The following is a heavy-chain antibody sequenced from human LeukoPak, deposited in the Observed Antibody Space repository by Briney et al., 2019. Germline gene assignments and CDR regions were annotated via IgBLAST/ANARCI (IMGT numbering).Heavy chain of an antibody. CDR2: INPNSGDT. Sequence: GASVKVSCKASGYSFTGYYMHWVRQAPGQGLEWMGWINPNSGDTIYVQKFQGRVTMTRDTSISTAYMELNRLRSDDTAVYYCARDELTGSGSYYNYGGYYFDYWGQGTLVTVSS. J-gene: IGHJ4*02. CDR3: ARDELTGSGSYYNYGGYYFDY. V-gene: IGHV1-2*02. CDR1: GYSFTGYY. D-gene: IGHD3-10*01.